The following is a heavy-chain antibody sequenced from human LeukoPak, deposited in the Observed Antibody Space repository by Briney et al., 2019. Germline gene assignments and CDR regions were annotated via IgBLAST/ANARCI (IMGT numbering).Heavy chain of an antibody. Sequence: ASVKVSCKASGYTFTGYYVHWVRQAPGQGLEWMGWINPNSGGTNYAQKFQGRVTMTRDTSISTAYMELSRLRSDDTAVYYCARVDLTMVRGVIYKKYYYYYMDVWGKGTTVTISS. D-gene: IGHD3-10*01. J-gene: IGHJ6*03. CDR2: INPNSGGT. V-gene: IGHV1-2*02. CDR3: ARVDLTMVRGVIYKKYYYYYMDV. CDR1: GYTFTGYY.